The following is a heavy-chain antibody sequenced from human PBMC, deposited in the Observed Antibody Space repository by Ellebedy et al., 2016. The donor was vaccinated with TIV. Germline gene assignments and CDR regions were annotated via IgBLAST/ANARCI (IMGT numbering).Heavy chain of an antibody. CDR1: GDSISNYY. V-gene: IGHV4-59*12. Sequence: MPSETLSLTCNVSGDSISNYYWSWIRQPPGKGLEWIGCMFFSGSTNYNPSLKSRVTISVDTSKNQFSRKLSSVTAADTAVYYCARGRRFFYYYGMDVWGQGTTVTVSS. J-gene: IGHJ6*02. CDR3: ARGRRFFYYYGMDV. CDR2: MFFSGST. D-gene: IGHD3-3*01.